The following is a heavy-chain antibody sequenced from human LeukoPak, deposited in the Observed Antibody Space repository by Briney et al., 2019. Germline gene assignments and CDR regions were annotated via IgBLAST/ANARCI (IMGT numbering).Heavy chain of an antibody. CDR2: ISSSGSTI. V-gene: IGHV3-48*03. D-gene: IGHD3-3*01. Sequence: PGGSLRLSCAASGFTFSSYEMNWVRQAPGKGLGWVSYISSSGSTIYYADSVKGRFTISRDNAKNSLYLQMNSLRAEDTAVYYCARDVGFWSGIENWFDPWGQGTLVTVSS. J-gene: IGHJ5*02. CDR3: ARDVGFWSGIENWFDP. CDR1: GFTFSSYE.